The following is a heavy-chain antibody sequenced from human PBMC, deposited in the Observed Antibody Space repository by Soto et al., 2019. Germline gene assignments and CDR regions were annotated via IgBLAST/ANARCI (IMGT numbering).Heavy chain of an antibody. CDR2: IYYSGST. CDR1: GGSISSGGYY. CDR3: ARDLKGYYGKHAFDI. J-gene: IGHJ3*02. V-gene: IGHV4-31*03. D-gene: IGHD3-10*01. Sequence: LSLTCTVSGGSISSGGYYWSWIRQHPGKGLEWIGYIYYSGSTYYNPSLKSRVTISVDTSKNQFSLKLSSVTAADAAVYYCARDLKGYYGKHAFDIWGQGTMVTVSS.